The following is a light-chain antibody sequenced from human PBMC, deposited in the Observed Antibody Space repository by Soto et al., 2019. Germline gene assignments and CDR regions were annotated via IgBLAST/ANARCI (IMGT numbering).Light chain of an antibody. V-gene: IGKV3-15*01. CDR1: QSVSSN. CDR3: QQYNSWPPLT. CDR2: DAS. Sequence: EIVMTQSPATLSMSPGERATLSCRASQSVSSNLAWYQQKPGQAPRLLIYDASTRATGIPARFSGSGSGTEFILTISSLQSEDFVVYYCQQYNSWPPLTFGGGTKVEIK. J-gene: IGKJ4*01.